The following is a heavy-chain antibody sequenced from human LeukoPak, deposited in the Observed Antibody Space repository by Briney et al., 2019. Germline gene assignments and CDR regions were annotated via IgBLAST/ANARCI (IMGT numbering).Heavy chain of an antibody. D-gene: IGHD6-19*01. CDR1: GGSISSYY. J-gene: IGHJ4*02. Sequence: SETLSLTCTVSGGSISSYYWSWIRQPPGKGLEWIEYIYYSGSTNYNPSLKSRVTISVDTSKNQFSLKLSSVTAADTAMYYCARVRSSGWGKGFDYWGQGTLVTVSS. V-gene: IGHV4-59*01. CDR2: IYYSGST. CDR3: ARVRSSGWGKGFDY.